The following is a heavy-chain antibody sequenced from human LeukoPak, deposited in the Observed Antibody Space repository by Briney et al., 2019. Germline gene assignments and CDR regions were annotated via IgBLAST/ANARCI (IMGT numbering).Heavy chain of an antibody. J-gene: IGHJ4*02. Sequence: GGSLRLSCAASGFTISDHYMSWIRQAPGKGLEWLSYISTSASTINYGDSVKGRFTISRDNAKNSLYLQMNSLRAEDTAVYYCAKRLAVAGPNFDYWGQGTLVTVSS. V-gene: IGHV3-11*01. D-gene: IGHD6-19*01. CDR1: GFTISDHY. CDR2: ISTSASTI. CDR3: AKRLAVAGPNFDY.